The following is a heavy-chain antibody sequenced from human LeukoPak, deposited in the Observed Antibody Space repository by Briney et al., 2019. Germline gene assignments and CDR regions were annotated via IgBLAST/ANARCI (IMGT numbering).Heavy chain of an antibody. CDR2: IYYSGST. V-gene: IGHV4-59*01. J-gene: IGHJ5*02. CDR1: GGSISSYY. CDR3: ARDSANWFDP. Sequence: KSSETLSLTCTVSGGSISSYYWSWIRQPPGKGLEWIGYIYYSGSTNYNPSLKSRVTISVDTSKNQFSQKLSSVTAADTAVYYCARDSANWFDPWGQGTLVTVSS.